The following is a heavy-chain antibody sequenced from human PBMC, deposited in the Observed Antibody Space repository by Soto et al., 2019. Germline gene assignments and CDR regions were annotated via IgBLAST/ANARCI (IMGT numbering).Heavy chain of an antibody. Sequence: SETLSLTCAVYDESLSGYYWSWIRQPPGKGLEWIGEINHSGSTNNNPSLESRLTISIDTSKNQFSLKLSSVTAADTAVYYCARIGANFYLYYTDVWGKGTPVTVSS. CDR2: INHSGST. D-gene: IGHD3-16*01. CDR3: ARIGANFYLYYTDV. J-gene: IGHJ6*03. V-gene: IGHV4-34*01. CDR1: DESLSGYY.